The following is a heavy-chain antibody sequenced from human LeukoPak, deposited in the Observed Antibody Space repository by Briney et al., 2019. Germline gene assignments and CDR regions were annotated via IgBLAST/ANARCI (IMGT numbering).Heavy chain of an antibody. Sequence: KPSETLSLTCTVSGCSISSYYWNWIRQPPGKGLEWIGYLYYGGSTIYNPSLKSRVTISVDTSKNQFSLKLTSVTAADTAVYYCARDGGPLIVVVPAAIYGMDVWGQGTTVTVSS. D-gene: IGHD2-2*01. V-gene: IGHV4-59*01. CDR3: ARDGGPLIVVVPAAIYGMDV. J-gene: IGHJ6*02. CDR2: LYYGGST. CDR1: GCSISSYY.